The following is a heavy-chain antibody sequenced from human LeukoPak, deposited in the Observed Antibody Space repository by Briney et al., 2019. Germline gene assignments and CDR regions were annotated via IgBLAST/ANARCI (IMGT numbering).Heavy chain of an antibody. J-gene: IGHJ3*02. Sequence: GGSLRLSCAASGFTFNSYSMNWVRQAPGKGLEWISYISGTSSIINYADSVKGRFTISRDNAKNSLYLQMNSLRAEDTAVYYCARDYDHAFDIWAKGQGSPSLQ. CDR1: GFTFNSYS. D-gene: IGHD3-3*01. V-gene: IGHV3-48*04. CDR3: ARDYDHAFDI. CDR2: ISGTSSII.